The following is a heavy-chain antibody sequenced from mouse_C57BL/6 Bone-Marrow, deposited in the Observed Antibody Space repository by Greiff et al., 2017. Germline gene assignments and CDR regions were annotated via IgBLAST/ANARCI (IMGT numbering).Heavy chain of an antibody. D-gene: IGHD1-1*01. V-gene: IGHV1-55*01. CDR2: IYPGSGST. Sequence: VQLQQPGAELVKPGASVKMSCKASGYTFTSSWITWVKQRPGQGLEWIGDIYPGSGSTNYNEKFKSKATLTVDTSSSTAYIQLSSLTSEDSAVYYCASDYYGSSFQYYFDYWGQGTTLTVSS. CDR1: GYTFTSSW. CDR3: ASDYYGSSFQYYFDY. J-gene: IGHJ2*01.